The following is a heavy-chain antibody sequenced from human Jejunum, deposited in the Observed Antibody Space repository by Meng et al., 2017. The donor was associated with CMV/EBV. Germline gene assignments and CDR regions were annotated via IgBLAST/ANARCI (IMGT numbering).Heavy chain of an antibody. D-gene: IGHD3-16*01. Sequence: YIMHWVRQAPVKPLECVSRIGWDGADTFYADSVKGRFSITRDNSENSLYLEMNRLTTEDTALYFCARGGGTGTFGFFYYGVDVWGQGTTVTVSS. CDR2: IGWDGADT. CDR1: YI. CDR3: ARGGGTGTFGFFYYGVDV. J-gene: IGHJ6*02. V-gene: IGHV3-43*01.